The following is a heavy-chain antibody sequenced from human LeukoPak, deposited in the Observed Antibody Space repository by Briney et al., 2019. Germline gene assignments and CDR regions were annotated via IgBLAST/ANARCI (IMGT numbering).Heavy chain of an antibody. CDR1: GYTFTSYA. V-gene: IGHV1-3*01. D-gene: IGHD6-13*01. CDR2: INAGNGNT. Sequence: ASVKVSCKASGYTFTSYAMHWVRQAPGQRLEWMGWINAGNGNTKYSQKFQGRVTITRDTSASTAYMELSSLRSEDTAVYYCARQRIAAALLGYWGQETLVTVSS. J-gene: IGHJ4*02. CDR3: ARQRIAAALLGY.